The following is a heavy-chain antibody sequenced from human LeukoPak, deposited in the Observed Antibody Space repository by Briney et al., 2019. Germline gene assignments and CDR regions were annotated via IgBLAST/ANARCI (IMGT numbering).Heavy chain of an antibody. CDR2: IYYSGST. CDR1: GGSISISSYY. J-gene: IGHJ6*02. V-gene: IGHV4-39*07. D-gene: IGHD4-17*01. CDR3: IACVRSLREMTKVTTGSGMDV. Sequence: SETLSLTCTVSGGSISISSYYWGWIRQPPGKGLEWIGSIYYSGSTYYNSSLKSRVTISVDTSKNQFSLKLSSVTAADTAVYSCIACVRSLREMTKVTTGSGMDVWGRGTTVPVSS.